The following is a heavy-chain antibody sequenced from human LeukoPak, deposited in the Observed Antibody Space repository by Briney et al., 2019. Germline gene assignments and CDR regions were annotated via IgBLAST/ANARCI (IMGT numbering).Heavy chain of an antibody. D-gene: IGHD6-19*01. Sequence: SETPSLTCTVSGGYMSTYYWGWVRQPPGKGLEWIGYISYSGSTTYHPSLNSRVTISLDTSKNQFSLMVTSVTAEDTAVYFCARAFSAWPHAFDIWGRGTMVTVSS. CDR2: ISYSGST. CDR1: GGYMSTYY. CDR3: ARAFSAWPHAFDI. V-gene: IGHV4-59*01. J-gene: IGHJ3*02.